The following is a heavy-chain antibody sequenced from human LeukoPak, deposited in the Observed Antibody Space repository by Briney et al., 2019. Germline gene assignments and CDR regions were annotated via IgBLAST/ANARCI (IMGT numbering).Heavy chain of an antibody. CDR3: AKDMEYCSSTSCLRDYFDY. D-gene: IGHD2-2*01. CDR1: GFTFSSYG. CDR2: ISYDGSNK. V-gene: IGHV3-30*18. J-gene: IGHJ4*02. Sequence: GGSLRLSCAASGFTFSSYGMHWVRQAPGKGLEWVAVISYDGSNKYYADSVKGRFTISRDNSKNTLYLQMNSLRAEDTAVYYCAKDMEYCSSTSCLRDYFDYWGQGTLVTVSS.